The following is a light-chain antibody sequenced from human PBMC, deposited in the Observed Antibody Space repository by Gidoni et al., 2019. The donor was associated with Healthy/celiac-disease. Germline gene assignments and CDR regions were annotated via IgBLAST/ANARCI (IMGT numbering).Light chain of an antibody. J-gene: IGKJ1*01. V-gene: IGKV4-1*01. CDR3: QQYYSTPRT. CDR2: WAS. CDR1: QSVLYSSNNKNY. Sequence: IVMTKLPDSLAVSLGARATINCKSSQSVLYSSNNKNYLAWYQQKPGQPPKLLIYWASTRESGVPDRFSGSGSGTDFTHTISRLQAEDVAVYYGQQYYSTPRTFGQGTKVEIK.